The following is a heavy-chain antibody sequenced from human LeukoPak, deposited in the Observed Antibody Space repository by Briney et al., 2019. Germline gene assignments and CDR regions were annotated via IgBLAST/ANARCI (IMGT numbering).Heavy chain of an antibody. Sequence: SSETLSLTCSVSGDFISAYYWSWLRQPPGKGLEWIGYISYNGSTNYSPSLNSRLTMSIDTSKHQFSLRLSSVTAADTAVYYCARDSHSLRWYLWGRGTLVTVSS. CDR1: GDFISAYY. CDR2: ISYNGST. CDR3: ARDSHSLRWYL. V-gene: IGHV4-59*01. J-gene: IGHJ2*01. D-gene: IGHD4-23*01.